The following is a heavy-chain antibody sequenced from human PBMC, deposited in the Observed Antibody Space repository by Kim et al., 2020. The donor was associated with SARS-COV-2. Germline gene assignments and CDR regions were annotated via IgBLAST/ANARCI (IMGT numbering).Heavy chain of an antibody. CDR3: ARDSTYYYDLQALFDY. Sequence: KFQGRVTMTRDTSISTAYMELSRLRSDDTAVYYCARDSTYYYDLQALFDYWGQGTLVTVSS. J-gene: IGHJ4*02. V-gene: IGHV1-2*02. D-gene: IGHD3-22*01.